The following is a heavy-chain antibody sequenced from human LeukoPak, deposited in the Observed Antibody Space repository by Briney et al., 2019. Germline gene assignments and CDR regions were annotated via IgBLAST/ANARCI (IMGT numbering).Heavy chain of an antibody. Sequence: PSETLSLTCTVSGGSISSYDWSWIWQPAGKGLEWIGRIYTSGSTNYNPSLKSRVTLSVDTSKNQFSLNLSSVTAADTAAYYCARDRNGGYFDYWGQGTLVTVSS. V-gene: IGHV4-4*07. D-gene: IGHD3-10*01. CDR3: ARDRNGGYFDY. J-gene: IGHJ4*02. CDR1: GGSISSYD. CDR2: IYTSGST.